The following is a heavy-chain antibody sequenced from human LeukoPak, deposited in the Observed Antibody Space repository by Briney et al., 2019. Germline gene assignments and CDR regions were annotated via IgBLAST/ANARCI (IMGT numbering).Heavy chain of an antibody. Sequence: SETLSLTCAVSGGSISSSNWWSWVRQPPGKGLEWIGEVYHSGSTNYNPSLKSRVTISLDKSKNQFSLKLSSVTAADTAVYYCARRPLTLPYWFDPWGQGTLVTVSS. CDR2: VYHSGST. J-gene: IGHJ5*02. D-gene: IGHD4/OR15-4a*01. CDR1: GGSISSSNW. CDR3: ARRPLTLPYWFDP. V-gene: IGHV4-4*02.